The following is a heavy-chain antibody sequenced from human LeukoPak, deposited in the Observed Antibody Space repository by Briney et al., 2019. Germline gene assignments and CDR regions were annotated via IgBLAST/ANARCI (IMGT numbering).Heavy chain of an antibody. CDR1: GGSISSYY. Sequence: SETLSLTCTVSGGSISSYYWSWIRQPAGKGLEWIGRIYTSGSTNYNPSLKSRVTMSVDTSKNQFSLKLSSVTAADTAVYYCARDSPYSGSYSEWFDPWGQGTLVTVSS. CDR2: IYTSGST. D-gene: IGHD1-26*01. V-gene: IGHV4-4*07. J-gene: IGHJ5*02. CDR3: ARDSPYSGSYSEWFDP.